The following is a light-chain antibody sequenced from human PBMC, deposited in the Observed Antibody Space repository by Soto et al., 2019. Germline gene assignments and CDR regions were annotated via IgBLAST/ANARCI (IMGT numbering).Light chain of an antibody. Sequence: EVVMTQPPATLFVSPGERATLSCRASRSVRDNLAWYQQTPAQTPRLLIYGASTRATGVPARFSGSGSGTEFTLTISSLQSEDLAVYYCQQYNNWPRTFGQGTKVEIK. V-gene: IGKV3-15*01. CDR1: RSVRDN. CDR2: GAS. CDR3: QQYNNWPRT. J-gene: IGKJ1*01.